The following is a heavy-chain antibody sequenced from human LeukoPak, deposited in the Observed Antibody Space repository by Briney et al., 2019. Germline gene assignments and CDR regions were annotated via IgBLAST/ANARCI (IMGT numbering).Heavy chain of an antibody. CDR3: AKDASDTGYYFDY. J-gene: IGHJ4*02. CDR1: GFTSSSYA. D-gene: IGHD1-14*01. V-gene: IGHV3-23*01. CDR2: IIGSGVTT. Sequence: GGSLRLSCAGSGFTSSSYAMSWARQAPGKGLEWVSTIIGSGVTTYYADSVKGRFTISRDNSKNTLYLQVNSLRAEDTAVYYCAKDASDTGYYFDYWGQGTLVTVSS.